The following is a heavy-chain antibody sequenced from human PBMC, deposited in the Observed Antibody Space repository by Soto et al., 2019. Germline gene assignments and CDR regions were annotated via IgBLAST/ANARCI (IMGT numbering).Heavy chain of an antibody. D-gene: IGHD3-9*01. CDR2: ISAYNGNT. J-gene: IGHJ4*02. CDR3: AKDPRCFDWGRVTGDY. CDR1: GYTFTSYG. V-gene: IGHV1-18*01. Sequence: GASVKVSCKASGYTFTSYGISWVRQAPGQGLEWMGWISAYNGNTNYAQKLQGRVTMTTDTSTSTAYMELRSLRSDDTAVYCWAKDPRCFDWGRVTGDYWGQGTLLTVSS.